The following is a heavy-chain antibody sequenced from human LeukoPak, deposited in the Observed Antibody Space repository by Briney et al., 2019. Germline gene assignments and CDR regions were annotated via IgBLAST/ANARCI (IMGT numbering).Heavy chain of an antibody. CDR3: ARAYYYDPSGKND. V-gene: IGHV4-4*02. Sequence: SETLSLTCAVSGGSITNTNWWSWVRQPPGKGLEWIGEINHSGSTNYNPSLKSRVTISVDKSKNQFSLKLGSVTAADTAVYYCARAYYYDPSGKNDWGQGTLVTVSS. CDR1: GGSITNTNW. D-gene: IGHD3-22*01. J-gene: IGHJ4*02. CDR2: INHSGST.